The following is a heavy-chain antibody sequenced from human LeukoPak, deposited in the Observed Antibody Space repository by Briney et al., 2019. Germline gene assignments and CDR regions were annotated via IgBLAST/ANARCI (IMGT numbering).Heavy chain of an antibody. CDR3: AKGLYYKDRSGYPA. D-gene: IGHD3-22*01. CDR2: IGYDGSNK. CDR1: GFTFTNYG. J-gene: IGHJ5*02. V-gene: IGHV3-30*02. Sequence: PGGSLTLSCAASGFTFTNYGMHWVRHAPGKGLEWVAFIGYDGSNKYYADFVKGRFTVSRDKSKNTLYLQMNSLRTEDTAVYYCAKGLYYKDRSGYPAWGQGTLVTISS.